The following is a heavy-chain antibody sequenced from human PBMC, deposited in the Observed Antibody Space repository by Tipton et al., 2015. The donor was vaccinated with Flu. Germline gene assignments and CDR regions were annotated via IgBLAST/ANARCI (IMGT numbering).Heavy chain of an antibody. CDR2: IYTSGST. CDR1: GGSISSYY. V-gene: IGHV4-4*07. CDR3: ARDNIVVVPAAILYYSYYGMDV. Sequence: TLSLTCTVSGGSISSYYWSWIRQPAGKGLEWIGRIYTSGSTNYNPSLKSRVTMSVDTSKNQFSLKLSSVTAADTAVYYCARDNIVVVPAAILYYSYYGMDVGGQGTTVTVSS. D-gene: IGHD2-2*01. J-gene: IGHJ6*02.